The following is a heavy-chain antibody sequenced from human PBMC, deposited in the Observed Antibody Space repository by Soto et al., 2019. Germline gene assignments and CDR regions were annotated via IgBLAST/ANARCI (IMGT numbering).Heavy chain of an antibody. CDR3: ARRVQVWLPDYYGMDV. Sequence: QAQLVQSGAEVKKPGASVNVSCKASGYDFVTYAITWVRQRPGQGLEWMGWISTLNGNTKYAQNFQGRVTMTTDTSTRIVHLELTSLRSDDTAVYYCARRVQVWLPDYYGMDVWGQGTTVTVSS. D-gene: IGHD5-18*01. J-gene: IGHJ6*02. CDR1: GYDFVTYA. V-gene: IGHV1-18*01. CDR2: ISTLNGNT.